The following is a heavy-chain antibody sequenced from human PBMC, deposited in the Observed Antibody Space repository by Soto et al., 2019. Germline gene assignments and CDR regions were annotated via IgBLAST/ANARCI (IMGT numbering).Heavy chain of an antibody. J-gene: IGHJ5*02. V-gene: IGHV4-4*07. CDR1: GDSISSDY. D-gene: IGHD5-18*01. CDR2: MEISGST. CDR3: ARVQSSYGYWLDP. Sequence: QVQLKESGPGLVKPSETLSLTCTVSGDSISSDYWSWIRQPAGKGLEWIGRMEISGSTNYNPSLKSRVTMSVDTSKNHFSLKVTSVTAADTAVYYCARVQSSYGYWLDPWGQGTLVIVSS.